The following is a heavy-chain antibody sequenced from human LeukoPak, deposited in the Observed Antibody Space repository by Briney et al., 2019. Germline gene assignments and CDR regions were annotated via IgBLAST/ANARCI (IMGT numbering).Heavy chain of an antibody. D-gene: IGHD3-3*01. CDR1: GGSISSGSYY. J-gene: IGHJ4*02. CDR2: IYTSGST. V-gene: IGHV4-61*02. Sequence: SETLSLTCTVSGGSISSGSYYWSWIRQPAGKGLEWIGRIYTSGSTNYNPSLKSRVTISVDTSKNQFSLKLSSVTAADTAVYYCASTPQEDFWSGYYPYWGQGTLVTVSS. CDR3: ASTPQEDFWSGYYPY.